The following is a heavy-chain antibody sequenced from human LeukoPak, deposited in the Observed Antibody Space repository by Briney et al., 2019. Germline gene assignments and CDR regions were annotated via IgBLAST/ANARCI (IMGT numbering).Heavy chain of an antibody. J-gene: IGHJ3*02. CDR1: GYTFTSYG. D-gene: IGHD5-18*01. V-gene: IGHV1-18*04. Sequence: ASVKVSCKASGYTFTSYGISWVRQASGQGLEWMGWISAYNGNTNYAQKLQGRVTMTTDTSTSTAYMELRSLRSDDTAVYYCARDGDSPNVNAFDIWGQGTMVTVSS. CDR2: ISAYNGNT. CDR3: ARDGDSPNVNAFDI.